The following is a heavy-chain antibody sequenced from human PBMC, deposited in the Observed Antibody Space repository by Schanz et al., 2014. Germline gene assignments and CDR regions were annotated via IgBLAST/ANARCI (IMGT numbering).Heavy chain of an antibody. CDR2: ISAYNGNT. V-gene: IGHV1-18*01. J-gene: IGHJ4*02. Sequence: QVQVVQSGAEVKKPGASVKVSCKASGYTFTSYGISWVRQAPGQGLEWMGWISAYNGNTKYPQKLQGRVTMTTDTSTSTAYMELRSLRSDDTAVYYCARDADFYDILTEEDYWGQGTLVTVSS. D-gene: IGHD3-9*01. CDR1: GYTFTSYG. CDR3: ARDADFYDILTEEDY.